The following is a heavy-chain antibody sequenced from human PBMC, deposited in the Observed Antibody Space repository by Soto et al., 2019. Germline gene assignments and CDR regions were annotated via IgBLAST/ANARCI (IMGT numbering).Heavy chain of an antibody. Sequence: SVKVSCKASGGTFSSYAISWVRQAPGQGLEWMGGIIPIFGTANYAQKFQGRVTITADESTSTAYMELSSLRSEDTAVYYCARDGGGSYIHRLFEYYYGMDVWGQGTTVTVSS. J-gene: IGHJ6*02. CDR1: GGTFSSYA. D-gene: IGHD1-26*01. V-gene: IGHV1-69*13. CDR2: IIPIFGTA. CDR3: ARDGGGSYIHRLFEYYYGMDV.